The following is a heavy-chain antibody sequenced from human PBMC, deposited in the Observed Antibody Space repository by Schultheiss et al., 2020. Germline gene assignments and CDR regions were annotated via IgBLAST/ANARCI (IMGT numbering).Heavy chain of an antibody. CDR3: ARDKRNTSPFDY. CDR1: GYTFNDYY. V-gene: IGHV1-8*02. CDR2: MNPNSGNT. Sequence: ASVKVSCKASGYTFNDYYMHWVRQAPGQGLEWMGWMNPNSGNTGYAQKFQGRVTMTRNTSISTAYMELSSLRSDDTAVYYCARDKRNTSPFDYWGQGTLVTVS. D-gene: IGHD1-1*01. J-gene: IGHJ4*02.